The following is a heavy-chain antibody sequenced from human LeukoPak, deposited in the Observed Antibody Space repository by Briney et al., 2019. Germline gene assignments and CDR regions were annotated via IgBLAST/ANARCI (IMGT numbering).Heavy chain of an antibody. Sequence: SEALSLTCAVYGGSFSGYYWSWLRQPPGKGLEGMGEINHSGSTNYNPSLMSRVTISVDTSKHQFSLKLSSVTAADTAVYYCARRVDYYGSGSHEVDYWGQGTLATVSS. CDR1: GGSFSGYY. V-gene: IGHV4-34*01. D-gene: IGHD3-10*01. CDR3: ARRVDYYGSGSHEVDY. CDR2: INHSGST. J-gene: IGHJ4*02.